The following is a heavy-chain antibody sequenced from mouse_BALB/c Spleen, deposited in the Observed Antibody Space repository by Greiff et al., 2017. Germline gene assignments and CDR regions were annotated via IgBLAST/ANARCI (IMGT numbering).Heavy chain of an antibody. CDR1: GFDFSRYW. J-gene: IGHJ3*01. CDR2: INPDSSTI. D-gene: IGHD1-1*01. CDR3: ARPIYYYGSSLSPFAY. V-gene: IGHV4-1*02. Sequence: EVKLVESGGGLVQPGGSLKLSCAASGFDFSRYWMSWVRQAPGKGLEWIGEINPDSSTINYTPSLKDKFIISRDNAKNTLYLQMSKVRSEDTALYYCARPIYYYGSSLSPFAYWGQGTLVTVSA.